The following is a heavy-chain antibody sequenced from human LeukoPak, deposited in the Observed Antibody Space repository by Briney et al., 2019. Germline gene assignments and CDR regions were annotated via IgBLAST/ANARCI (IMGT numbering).Heavy chain of an antibody. Sequence: QPGGSLRLSCAASGFTFSSNAMSWVRQAPGKGLEWVSAISGSGGNTYYADSVKSRFTISRDNSKNTLYLQMSSLRAEDTAVYYCARWEDSREAGYFDYWGRGTLVTVSS. J-gene: IGHJ4*02. D-gene: IGHD6-19*01. CDR2: ISGSGGNT. CDR1: GFTFSSNA. CDR3: ARWEDSREAGYFDY. V-gene: IGHV3-23*01.